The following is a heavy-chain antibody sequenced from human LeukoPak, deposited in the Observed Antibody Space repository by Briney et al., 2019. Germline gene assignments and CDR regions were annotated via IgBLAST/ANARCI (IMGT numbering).Heavy chain of an antibody. Sequence: PSGTLSLTCAVSGGSISSSSWWNWVRQPPGKGLEWIGEIYHSGSTNYNPSLKSRVTISVDKSKSQFSLKLSSVTAADTAVYYCARVRNDCSGGSCYSPDWFDPWGQGTLVTVSS. CDR3: ARVRNDCSGGSCYSPDWFDP. CDR1: GGSISSSSW. CDR2: IYHSGST. V-gene: IGHV4-4*02. J-gene: IGHJ5*02. D-gene: IGHD2-15*01.